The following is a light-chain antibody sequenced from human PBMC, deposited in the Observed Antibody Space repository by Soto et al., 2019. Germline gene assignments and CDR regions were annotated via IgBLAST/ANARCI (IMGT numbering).Light chain of an antibody. CDR3: QQYGGSPPIT. Sequence: DIVMTQSPLSLPVTPGEAASISCRSSQSLLHKNGINQLAWYQQKPGQAPRLLIYGASRRAAGIPDRFSGSGSGTDFTLTISRVDPEDFAVYYCQQYGGSPPITFGQGTRLEIK. V-gene: IGKV3-20*01. J-gene: IGKJ5*01. CDR1: QSLLHKNGINQ. CDR2: GAS.